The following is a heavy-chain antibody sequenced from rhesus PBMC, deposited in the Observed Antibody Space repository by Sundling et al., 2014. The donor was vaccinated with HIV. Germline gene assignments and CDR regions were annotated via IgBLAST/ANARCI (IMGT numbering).Heavy chain of an antibody. CDR2: VSYGGST. CDR1: GFTFSGYA. J-gene: IGHJ4*01. CDR3: AKDEWRIVMVLTTMFGAIDS. D-gene: IGHD2-27*01. V-gene: IGHV3-103*01. Sequence: EVQLVESGGGLAKPGGSLRLSCAASGFTFSGYAMHWVRQAPGKGLEWVSTVSYGGSTYYADSVKDRFTVSRDNSKNTVSLQMNSLRVEDTAIYYCAKDEWRIVMVLTTMFGAIDSWGQGVLVTVSS.